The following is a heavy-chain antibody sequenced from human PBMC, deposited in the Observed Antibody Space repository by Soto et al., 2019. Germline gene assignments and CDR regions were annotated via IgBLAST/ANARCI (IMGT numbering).Heavy chain of an antibody. CDR2: FYYSGTT. CDR3: ARRHDILTGSDSFDV. V-gene: IGHV4-31*03. J-gene: IGHJ3*01. CDR1: GGSISSEGYY. Sequence: QVQLQESGPGLVKPSQTLSLTCTLSGGSISSEGYYWTWIRQHPGKGLEWIGDFYYSGTTSYNPSLKSRLTISVDPSNNQCSLRLSSVTAADTAMYYCARRHDILTGSDSFDVWGRGTMVTVSS. D-gene: IGHD3-9*01.